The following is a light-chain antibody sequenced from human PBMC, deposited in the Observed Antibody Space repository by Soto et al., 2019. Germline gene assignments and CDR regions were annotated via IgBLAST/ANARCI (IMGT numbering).Light chain of an antibody. J-gene: IGKJ5*01. CDR2: GAS. CDR3: QQRSNWPIT. Sequence: EIVLTQSAGTLSLSPWERATLSCMASQTVIHNYLAWHHQKPGQPPSPVVYGASNRATGIPARFSGSGSGTAFTLPISSLEPEDFAVYYCQQRSNWPITFGQGTRLEIK. CDR1: QTVIHNY. V-gene: IGKV3-11*01.